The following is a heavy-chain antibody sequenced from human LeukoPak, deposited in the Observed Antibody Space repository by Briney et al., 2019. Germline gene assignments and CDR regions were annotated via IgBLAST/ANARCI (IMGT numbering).Heavy chain of an antibody. D-gene: IGHD3-9*01. J-gene: IGHJ3*02. Sequence: PSETLSLTCAVYGGSFSGYYWSWIRQPRGKGLEWIGEMNHSGSTNYNPSLKSRVTISVDTSKNQFSLKLSSVTAADTAVYYCARGRLRYFDWLKGTDAFDIWGQGTMVTVSS. CDR2: MNHSGST. V-gene: IGHV4-34*01. CDR1: GGSFSGYY. CDR3: ARGRLRYFDWLKGTDAFDI.